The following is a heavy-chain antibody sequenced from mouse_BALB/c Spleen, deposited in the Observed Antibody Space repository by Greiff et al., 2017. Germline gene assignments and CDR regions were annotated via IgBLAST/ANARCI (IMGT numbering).Heavy chain of an antibody. CDR1: GFTFSSYG. Sequence: DVLLVESGGGLVQPGGSLKLSCAASGFTFSSYGMSWVRQTPDKRLELVATINSNGGSTYYPDSLKGRFTISRDNAKNTMYLQMSSLKSEDTAMDYCARDCDYDPFDYWGQGTTLTVSS. CDR3: ARDCDYDPFDY. V-gene: IGHV5-6-3*01. J-gene: IGHJ2*01. CDR2: INSNGGST. D-gene: IGHD2-4*01.